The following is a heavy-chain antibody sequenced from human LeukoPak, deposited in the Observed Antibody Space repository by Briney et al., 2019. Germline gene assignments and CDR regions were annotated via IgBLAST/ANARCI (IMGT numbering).Heavy chain of an antibody. CDR1: GGSVSSGSYY. D-gene: IGHD5-18*01. CDR2: IYYSGST. V-gene: IGHV4-30-4*08. J-gene: IGHJ4*02. Sequence: SETLSLTCTVSGGSVSSGSYYWSWIRQPPGKGLEWIGYIYYSGSTYYNPSLKGRVTISVDTSKNQFFLNLRSATAADTAVYYCARGDTSMLTGIDYWGQGTLVTVSS. CDR3: ARGDTSMLTGIDY.